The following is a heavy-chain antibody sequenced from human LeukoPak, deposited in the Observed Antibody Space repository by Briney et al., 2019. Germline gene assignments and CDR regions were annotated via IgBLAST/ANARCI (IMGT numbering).Heavy chain of an antibody. V-gene: IGHV4-39*01. CDR2: IYYSGST. CDR3: ARQMTTVTTPGIFFDY. CDR1: GGSISSYY. J-gene: IGHJ4*02. D-gene: IGHD4-17*01. Sequence: SETLSLTCTVPGGSISSYYWGWIRQPPGKGLEWIGSIYYSGSTYYNPSLKSRVTISVDTSKNQFSLKLSSVTAADTAVYYCARQMTTVTTPGIFFDYWGQGTLVTVSS.